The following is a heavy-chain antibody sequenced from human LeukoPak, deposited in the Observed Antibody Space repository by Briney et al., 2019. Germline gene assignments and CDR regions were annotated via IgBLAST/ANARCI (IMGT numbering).Heavy chain of an antibody. V-gene: IGHV3-23*01. CDR1: GFTFSSYA. CDR2: TVIGDST. Sequence: GGSLRLSCAASGFTFSSYAMSWVRQAPGKGLEWVSTVIGDSTYYRDSVKGRFTISRDKANNMLYLQMNSLRAEDTAVYFCAKAAVGFWVDAWGQGSQVTVSS. J-gene: IGHJ5*02. D-gene: IGHD3-16*01. CDR3: AKAAVGFWVDA.